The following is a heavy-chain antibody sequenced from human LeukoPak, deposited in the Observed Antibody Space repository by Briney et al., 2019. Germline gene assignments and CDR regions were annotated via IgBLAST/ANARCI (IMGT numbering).Heavy chain of an antibody. V-gene: IGHV5-51*01. CDR3: ARQPPSGYDVAYDI. D-gene: IGHD5-12*01. J-gene: IGHJ3*02. CDR1: GSTFTSYW. CDR2: IYPGDSDT. Sequence: GASLQISCKGSGSTFTSYWIGWVRQMPGKGLEWMGIIYPGDSDTRYSPSFQGQATISADKTISTAHLQWSSLKASDTAMYYCARQPPSGYDVAYDIWGRGTMVTVSS.